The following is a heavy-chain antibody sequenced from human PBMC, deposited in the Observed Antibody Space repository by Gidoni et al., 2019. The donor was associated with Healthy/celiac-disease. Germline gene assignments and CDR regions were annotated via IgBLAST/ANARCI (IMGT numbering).Heavy chain of an antibody. D-gene: IGHD4-17*01. J-gene: IGHJ3*02. CDR2: IYHSGST. Sequence: QVQLQESGPGLVKPSETLSLTCAVSGYSISSGYYWGWIRQPPGKGLEWIGSIYHSGSTYYNPSLKSRVTISVDTSKNQFSLKLSSVTAADTAVYYCASVYGNDAFDIWGQGTMVTVSS. CDR3: ASVYGNDAFDI. CDR1: GYSISSGYY. V-gene: IGHV4-38-2*01.